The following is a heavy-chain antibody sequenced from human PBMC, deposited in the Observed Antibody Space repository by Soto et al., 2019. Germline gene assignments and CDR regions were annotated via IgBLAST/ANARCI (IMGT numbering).Heavy chain of an antibody. Sequence: SQTLSLTSSISGGAVTSGNYSWSWIRQPPGKGLYLLGYIYANVNADYNPSLKSVVTMSVYTSNNQFSLKVRSVTAADTAVYYCAGRAYTTDLDNWCNPWREVKLVTV. J-gene: IGHJ5*02. CDR1: GGAVTSGNYS. D-gene: IGHD2-2*02. CDR3: AGRAYTTDLDNWCNP. V-gene: IGHV4-61*01. CDR2: IYANVNA.